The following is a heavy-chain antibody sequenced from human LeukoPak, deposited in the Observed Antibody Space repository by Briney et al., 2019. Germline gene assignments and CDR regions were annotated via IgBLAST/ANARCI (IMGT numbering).Heavy chain of an antibody. Sequence: GGSLRLSCAASGFTFSSYEMNWVRQAPGKGLEWLSYINNNGRTIYYADSVKGRFTISRDNAKNSLYLQMSSLRAEDTAVYYCARGFPWPPDYWGQGTLVTVSS. J-gene: IGHJ4*02. V-gene: IGHV3-48*03. CDR3: ARGFPWPPDY. CDR2: INNNGRTI. CDR1: GFTFSSYE.